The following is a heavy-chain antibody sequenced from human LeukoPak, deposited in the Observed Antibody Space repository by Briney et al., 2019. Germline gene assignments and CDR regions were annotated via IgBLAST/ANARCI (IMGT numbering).Heavy chain of an antibody. V-gene: IGHV3-21*01. J-gene: IGHJ6*03. CDR1: GFTFSSYW. Sequence: GGSLRLSCAASGFTFSSYWMSWVRQAPGKGLEWVSSISSSSSYIYYADSVKGRFTISRDNAKNSLYLQMNSLRAEDTAVYYCARGGRIVVVPAAIPHYYYYMDVWGKGTTVTVSS. D-gene: IGHD2-2*01. CDR3: ARGGRIVVVPAAIPHYYYYMDV. CDR2: ISSSSSYI.